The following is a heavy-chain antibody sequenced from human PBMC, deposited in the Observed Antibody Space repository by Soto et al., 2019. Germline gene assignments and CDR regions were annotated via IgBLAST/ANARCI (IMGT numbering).Heavy chain of an antibody. D-gene: IGHD6-6*01. Sequence: GGSLRLSCAASGFTFSSSGMHWVRQAPGKGLEWVALISYDGSDKYYADSVKGRFTISRDNSKNTLYLQMNSLRAEDTAVYYCAKDRSSSWTFDYWGQGALVTVSS. V-gene: IGHV3-30*18. J-gene: IGHJ4*02. CDR3: AKDRSSSWTFDY. CDR1: GFTFSSSG. CDR2: ISYDGSDK.